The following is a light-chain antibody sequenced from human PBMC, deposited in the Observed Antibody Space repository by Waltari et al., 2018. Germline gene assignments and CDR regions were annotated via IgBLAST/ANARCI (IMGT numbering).Light chain of an antibody. CDR3: QQFKSYPRT. CDR2: DAS. Sequence: AIQLTQSPSSLSASGGDRVTITCRASQVINSALAWYQQKPGKPPKLLIRDASSLESGVPSRFSGSGSGTDFTLTISSLQPEDFATYYCQQFKSYPRTFGQGTRLE. J-gene: IGKJ5*01. V-gene: IGKV1-13*02. CDR1: QVINSA.